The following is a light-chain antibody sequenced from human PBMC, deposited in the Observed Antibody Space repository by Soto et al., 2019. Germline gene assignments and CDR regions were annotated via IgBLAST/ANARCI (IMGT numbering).Light chain of an antibody. CDR1: QSVSSSS. Sequence: EIVLTQSPGTLSLSPGERATLSCRASQSVSSSSLAWYQQKPGQAPRQLIYGASSRATGIPDRFSGSGSGTDFTLTITRLGPEVFAVYYCQHYRTSFGGGTRVEIK. CDR3: QHYRTS. CDR2: GAS. V-gene: IGKV3-20*01. J-gene: IGKJ4*01.